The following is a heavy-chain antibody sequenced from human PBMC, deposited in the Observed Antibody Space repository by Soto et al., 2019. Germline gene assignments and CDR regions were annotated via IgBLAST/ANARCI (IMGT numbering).Heavy chain of an antibody. Sequence: ASVKVSCKASGYTFTSYGISWVRQAPGQGLEWMGWISAYNGNTNYAQKLQGRVTMNTDTSTSTAYMELRSMRSDDTAVYYCAGESGTVTTEYYYDYYMDDWGKGTTVTVSS. J-gene: IGHJ6*03. CDR3: AGESGTVTTEYYYDYYMDD. CDR1: GYTFTSYG. V-gene: IGHV1-18*01. CDR2: ISAYNGNT. D-gene: IGHD4-4*01.